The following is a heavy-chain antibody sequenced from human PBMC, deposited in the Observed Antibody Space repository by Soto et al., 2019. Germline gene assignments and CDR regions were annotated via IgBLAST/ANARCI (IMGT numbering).Heavy chain of an antibody. CDR1: GAPISSGGYY. CDR3: ASGSTYFYGSGTYGFDF. V-gene: IGHV4-31*03. D-gene: IGHD3-10*01. J-gene: IGHJ4*02. Sequence: PSETLSLTCTVSGAPISSGGYYWSWIRQHPGRGLECIGYIYYSGSTDYSPSLKSRLTISVDTSNNQFSLDLSSVTAADTAVYYCASGSTYFYGSGTYGFDFWGQGTPVTVSS. CDR2: IYYSGST.